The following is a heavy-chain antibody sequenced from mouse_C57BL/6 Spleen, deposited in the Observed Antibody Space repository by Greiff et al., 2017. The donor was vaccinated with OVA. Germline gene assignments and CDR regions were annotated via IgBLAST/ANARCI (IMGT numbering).Heavy chain of an antibody. J-gene: IGHJ2*01. CDR1: GYTFTSYT. CDR2: INPSSGYT. Sequence: QVQLQQSGAELARPGASVTLSCKASGYTFTSYTMHWVKQRPGQGLEWIGYINPSSGYTKYNQKFKDKATLTADKSSSTAYMQLSSLTSEDSAVYYCARYGSSSFDDWDQGTTLTVSS. CDR3: ARYGSSSFDD. V-gene: IGHV1-4*01. D-gene: IGHD1-1*01.